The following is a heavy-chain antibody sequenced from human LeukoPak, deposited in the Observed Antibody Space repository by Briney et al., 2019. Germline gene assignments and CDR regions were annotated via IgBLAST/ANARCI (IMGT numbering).Heavy chain of an antibody. D-gene: IGHD3-16*02. V-gene: IGHV4-39*01. Sequence: SETLSLTCTVSGGSISSSSYYWGWIRQPPGQGLEWIGSIYYSGSTYYNPSLKSRVTISVHTSKNQFSLKLSSVTAADTAVYYCARLDVVWGSYRHFDYWGQGTLVTVSS. CDR1: GGSISSSSYY. CDR2: IYYSGST. J-gene: IGHJ4*02. CDR3: ARLDVVWGSYRHFDY.